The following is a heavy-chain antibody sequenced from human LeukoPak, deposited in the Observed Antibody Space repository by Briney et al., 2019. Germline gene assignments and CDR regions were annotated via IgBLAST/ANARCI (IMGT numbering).Heavy chain of an antibody. D-gene: IGHD6-6*01. V-gene: IGHV4-59*08. CDR1: GDSIRNYY. J-gene: IGHJ5*02. Sequence: SETLSLTCNVSGDSIRNYYWSWIRQTPGKGLEWMWHIYDSGSTNYNPSLKSRVTISVDTSKNQFSLKVSSVTAADTAVYYCARLARGRWFDPWGQGTLVTVSS. CDR3: ARLARGRWFDP. CDR2: IYDSGST.